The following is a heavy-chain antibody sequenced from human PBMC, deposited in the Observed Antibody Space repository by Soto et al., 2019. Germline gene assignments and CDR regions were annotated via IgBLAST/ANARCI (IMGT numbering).Heavy chain of an antibody. CDR2: INAGNGNT. J-gene: IGHJ4*02. CDR3: ASEIVVVVAATEANDY. V-gene: IGHV1-3*01. CDR1: GYTFTSYA. Sequence: ASVKVSCKASGYTFTSYAMHWVRQAPGQRLEWMGWINAGNGNTKYSQKFQGRVTITRDTSASTAYMELSSLRSEDTAVYYCASEIVVVVAATEANDYWGQGTLVTVSS. D-gene: IGHD2-15*01.